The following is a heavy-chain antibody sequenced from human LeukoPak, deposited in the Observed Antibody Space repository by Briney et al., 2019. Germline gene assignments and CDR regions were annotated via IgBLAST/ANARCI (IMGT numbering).Heavy chain of an antibody. V-gene: IGHV4-61*01. CDR1: GASISDSSYY. CDR2: IYDSGST. Sequence: SETLSLTCTVSGASISDSSYYWSWIRQPPGKGLEWIGYIYDSGSTNYNPSLKSRVTISVDTSKNQFSLKLSSVTAADTAVYYCACLTTADAFDIWGQGTMVTVSS. J-gene: IGHJ3*02. D-gene: IGHD3-22*01. CDR3: ACLTTADAFDI.